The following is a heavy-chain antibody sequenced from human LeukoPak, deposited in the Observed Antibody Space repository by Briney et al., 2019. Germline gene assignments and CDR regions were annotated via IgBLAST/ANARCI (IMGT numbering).Heavy chain of an antibody. CDR1: GLGFSSYS. V-gene: IGHV3-21*04. J-gene: IGHJ3*02. D-gene: IGHD5/OR15-5a*01. CDR3: ARSTNAAFDI. CDR2: ISSTSIYI. Sequence: GGSLRLSCAASGLGFSSYSMNWVRQAPGKGLEWVSSISSTSIYIYYADSVKGRFTISRDNAKNSLCLQMNSLRAEDTAVYYCARSTNAAFDIWGQGTMVTVSS.